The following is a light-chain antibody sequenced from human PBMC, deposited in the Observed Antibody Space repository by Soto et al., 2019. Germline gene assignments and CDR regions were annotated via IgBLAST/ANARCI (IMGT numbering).Light chain of an antibody. V-gene: IGKV3-20*01. Sequence: GLTQSPCPLSSYPGERATLSCRASQSVSSNYLAWYQQKPGQAPRLLIYGASSRATGIPDRFSGSGSGTDFTLTISRLEPEDFAVYYCQQYGTSPRTFGQGTKVDTK. CDR3: QQYGTSPRT. J-gene: IGKJ1*01. CDR2: GAS. CDR1: QSVSSNY.